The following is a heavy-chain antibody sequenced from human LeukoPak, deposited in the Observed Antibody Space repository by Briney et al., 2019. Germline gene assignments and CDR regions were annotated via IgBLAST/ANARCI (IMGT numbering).Heavy chain of an antibody. V-gene: IGHV3-7*03. CDR1: GFTFYTSW. CDR3: AKDSWIPAAVGWAFDI. CDR2: INQDGGQI. Sequence: PGGSLRLSCAASGFTFYTSWMSWVRQAPGKGLEWVANINQDGGQIYSADSVKGRFTIFRDNAKNSLYLQMNSLRAEDTAVYYCAKDSWIPAAVGWAFDIWGQGTMVTVSS. J-gene: IGHJ3*02. D-gene: IGHD2-2*01.